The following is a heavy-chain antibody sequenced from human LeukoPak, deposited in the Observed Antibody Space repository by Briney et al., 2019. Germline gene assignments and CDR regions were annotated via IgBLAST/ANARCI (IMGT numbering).Heavy chain of an antibody. J-gene: IGHJ4*02. CDR2: IYYSGST. CDR1: GGSISSGGYC. D-gene: IGHD3-3*01. V-gene: IGHV4-31*03. CDR3: ARGRFAFWSGPYYFDY. Sequence: KSSQTLSLTCTVSGGSISSGGYCWSWIRQHPGKGLEWIGYIYYSGSTYYNPSLKSRVTISVDTSKNQFSLKLSSVTAADTAVYYCARGRFAFWSGPYYFDYWGQGTLVTVSS.